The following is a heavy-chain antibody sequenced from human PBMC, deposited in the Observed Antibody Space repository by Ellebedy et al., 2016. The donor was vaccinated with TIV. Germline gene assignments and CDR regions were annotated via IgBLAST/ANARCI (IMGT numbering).Heavy chain of an antibody. CDR2: ISSSSSTI. D-gene: IGHD6-19*01. CDR3: ARDLGYSSGGDLDWYFDL. V-gene: IGHV3-48*02. J-gene: IGHJ2*01. CDR1: GFTFSSYS. Sequence: PGGSLRLSCAASGFTFSSYSMNWVRQAPGKGLEWVSYISSSSSTIYYADSVKGRFTISRDNAKNSLYLQMNSLRDEDTAVYYCARDLGYSSGGDLDWYFDLWGRGTLVTVSS.